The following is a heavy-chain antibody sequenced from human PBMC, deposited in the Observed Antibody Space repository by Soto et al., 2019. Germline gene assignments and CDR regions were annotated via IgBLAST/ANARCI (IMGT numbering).Heavy chain of an antibody. D-gene: IGHD3-10*01. V-gene: IGHV3-23*01. CDR2: ISDSGGST. CDR1: GFTFSSNA. CDR3: AKALGRDFSDFDS. J-gene: IGHJ4*02. Sequence: GGSLRLSCEASGFTFSSNAMTWVRQAPGKGLEWVSAISDSGGSTYYADSVAGRLTISRDNSRHTLYLQMNSLRAEDTAIYYCAKALGRDFSDFDSWGQGTQVTVSS.